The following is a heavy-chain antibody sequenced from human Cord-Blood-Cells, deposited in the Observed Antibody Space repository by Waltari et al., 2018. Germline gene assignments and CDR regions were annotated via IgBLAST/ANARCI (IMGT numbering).Heavy chain of an antibody. Sequence: EVKLVESGGGLDKPGGSLNLSSAASWSIFSGSVMHSVRQAPGKGLEGVGRIRSKANSYATAYAASVKGRFTISRDDSKNTAYRQMNSLKTEDTAVYYCTLRDYWGQGTLVTVSS. V-gene: IGHV3-73*02. CDR1: WSIFSGSV. CDR3: TLRDY. CDR2: IRSKANSYAT. J-gene: IGHJ4*02.